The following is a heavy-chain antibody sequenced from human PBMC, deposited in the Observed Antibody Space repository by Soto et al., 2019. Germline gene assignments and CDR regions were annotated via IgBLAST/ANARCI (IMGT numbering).Heavy chain of an antibody. J-gene: IGHJ6*02. CDR1: GGSLSGYY. CDR3: ARSDNRNSLYGADA. V-gene: IGHV4-34*01. CDR2: INHRGSS. D-gene: IGHD1-7*01. Sequence: SETLSLTCAVNGGSLSGYYWSWIRQSPGKGLEWIGEINHRGSSDYNPSLKSRVTLSIDASMNHVTLELTSVTAADTAVYYCARSDNRNSLYGADAWGHGTAVPVS.